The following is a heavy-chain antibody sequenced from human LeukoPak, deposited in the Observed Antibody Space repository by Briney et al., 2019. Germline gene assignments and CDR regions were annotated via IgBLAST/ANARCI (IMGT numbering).Heavy chain of an antibody. D-gene: IGHD6-13*01. J-gene: IGHJ4*02. CDR2: IRYDGSNK. V-gene: IGHV3-30*02. CDR3: AKDRSLIAAAGLFDY. CDR1: GFTFSSYG. Sequence: GGSLRLSCAASGFTFSSYGVHWVRQAPGKGLEWVAFIRYDGSNKYYADSVKGRFTISRDNSKNTLYLQMNSLRAEDTAVYYCAKDRSLIAAAGLFDYWGQGTLVTVSS.